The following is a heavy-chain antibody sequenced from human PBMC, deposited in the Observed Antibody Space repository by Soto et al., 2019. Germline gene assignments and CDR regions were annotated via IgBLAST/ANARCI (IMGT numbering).Heavy chain of an antibody. CDR1: GFTFSAFG. V-gene: IGHV3-30*18. Sequence: QVQLVESGGGVVQPGRSLRLSCAASGFTFSAFGMHWVRQAPGKGLEWVAVTSNDGNSEHYADSVKGRFTISRDNSKNTFYLQMNSLSVEDTAVYYCAKTITTVGVSSTGRGALLDNWGQGILVSVSS. CDR3: AKTITTVGVSSTGRGALLDN. J-gene: IGHJ4*02. CDR2: TSNDGNSE. D-gene: IGHD3-3*01.